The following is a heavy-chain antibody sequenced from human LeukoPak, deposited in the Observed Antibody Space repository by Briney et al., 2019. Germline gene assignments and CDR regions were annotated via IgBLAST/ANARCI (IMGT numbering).Heavy chain of an antibody. D-gene: IGHD2-8*01. V-gene: IGHV1-46*01. CDR1: GYTFTGYY. J-gene: IGHJ4*02. Sequence: ASVKVSCKASGYTFTGYYMHWVRQAPGQGLEWMGWINPSGGSTSYAQKFQGRVTMTRDMSTSTVYMELSSLRSEDTAVYYCARADIVLMVYSLWGQGTLVTVSS. CDR3: ARADIVLMVYSL. CDR2: INPSGGST.